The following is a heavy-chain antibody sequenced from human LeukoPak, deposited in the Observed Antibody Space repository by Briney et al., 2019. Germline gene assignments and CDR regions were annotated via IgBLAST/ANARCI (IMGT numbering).Heavy chain of an antibody. V-gene: IGHV1-18*01. CDR1: GYIFTSYG. J-gene: IGHJ5*02. D-gene: IGHD3-9*01. CDR2: INTYNGNT. CDR3: ARGVRILRYFDWGIGWFDP. Sequence: ASVKVSCKASGYIFTSYGISWVRQAPGQGLEWMGWINTYNGNTKYAQKVQGRVTMTTDTSTSTAYMEVRSLRSDDTAVYYCARGVRILRYFDWGIGWFDPWGQGTLVTVSS.